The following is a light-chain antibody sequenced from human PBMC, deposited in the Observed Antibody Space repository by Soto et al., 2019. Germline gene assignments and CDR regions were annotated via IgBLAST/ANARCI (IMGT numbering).Light chain of an antibody. CDR2: LNSDGSH. CDR3: QTWGTGIQV. Sequence: QPVLTQSPSASASLGASVKLTCTLSSGHSSYAIAWHQQQPEKGPRYLMKLNSDGSHSKGDGIPDRFSGSSSGAERYLNISGLQSEDEAAYYCQTWGTGIQVFGGGTQVTVL. CDR1: SGHSSYA. V-gene: IGLV4-69*01. J-gene: IGLJ2*01.